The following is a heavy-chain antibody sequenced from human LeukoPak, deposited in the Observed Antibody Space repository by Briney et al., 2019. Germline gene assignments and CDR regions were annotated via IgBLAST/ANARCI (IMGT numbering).Heavy chain of an antibody. CDR3: ARDHPTYYYDSSGYYVFDY. CDR2: ISAYNGNT. D-gene: IGHD3-22*01. Sequence: ASVKVSCKASGYTFTSYGISWVRQAPGQGLEWMGWISAYNGNTNYAQKLQGRVTITTDTSTSTAYMELRSLGSDDTAVYYCARDHPTYYYDSSGYYVFDYWGQGTLVTVSS. V-gene: IGHV1-18*01. CDR1: GYTFTSYG. J-gene: IGHJ4*02.